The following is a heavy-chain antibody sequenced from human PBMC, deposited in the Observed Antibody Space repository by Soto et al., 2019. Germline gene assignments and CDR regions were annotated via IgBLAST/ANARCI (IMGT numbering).Heavy chain of an antibody. CDR2: ISDSSTTK. CDR3: ASEGYNYFDY. CDR1: GFTFNSYG. J-gene: IGHJ4*02. V-gene: IGHV3-48*03. D-gene: IGHD5-12*01. Sequence: EVQLVESGGGLVQPGGSLGLSCAASGFTFNSYGMHWVRQAPGKGLEWVSYISDSSTTKFYADSVKGRFTISRDNTKNSLFLQMNSLRAGDTAVYFCASEGYNYFDYWGQGTLVTVSS.